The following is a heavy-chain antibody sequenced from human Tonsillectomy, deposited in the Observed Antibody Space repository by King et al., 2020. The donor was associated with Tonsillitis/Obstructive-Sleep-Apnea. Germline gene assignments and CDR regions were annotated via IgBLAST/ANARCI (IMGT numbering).Heavy chain of an antibody. Sequence: QLQESGPGLVKPSETLSLTCTVSGGSISSYYWSWIRQPAGKGLEWIGRIYTSGSTNYNPSLKSRVTMSVDTSKNQFSLKLSSVTAADTAVYYCARDVGGGPNSGYDFWSGYSKYYYYYYGMDVWGQGTTVTVSS. V-gene: IGHV4-4*07. J-gene: IGHJ6*02. CDR2: IYTSGST. CDR3: ARDVGGGPNSGYDFWSGYSKYYYYYYGMDV. CDR1: GGSISSYY. D-gene: IGHD3-3*01.